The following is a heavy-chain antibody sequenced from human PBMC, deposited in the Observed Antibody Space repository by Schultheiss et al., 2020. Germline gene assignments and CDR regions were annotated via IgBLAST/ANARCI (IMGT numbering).Heavy chain of an antibody. J-gene: IGHJ5*02. Sequence: AETLSLTCTVSGGSISSYYWSWIRQPPGKGLEWIGRIYTSGSTNYNPSLKSRVTISVDTSKNQFSLKLTSVTAADTAVYYCAREGCSGGSCYSWVDWFDPWGQGTLVTGYS. CDR3: AREGCSGGSCYSWVDWFDP. CDR1: GGSISSYY. D-gene: IGHD2-15*01. V-gene: IGHV4-4*08. CDR2: IYTSGST.